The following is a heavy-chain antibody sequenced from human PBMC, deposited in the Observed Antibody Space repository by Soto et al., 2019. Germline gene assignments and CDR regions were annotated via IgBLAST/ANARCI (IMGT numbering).Heavy chain of an antibody. J-gene: IGHJ6*03. V-gene: IGHV4-34*01. CDR1: GGSFSGYY. Sequence: QVQLQQWGAGLLKPSETLSLTCAVYGGSFSGYYWSWIRQPPGKGLEWIGEINHSGSTNYNPSLKRRVTISVDTSKNQFTLQLSSVNAEDTAEYYWARSLRRWWGKRDDNYYYYCRDGCGKGSTVTVSS. CDR3: ARSLRRWWGKRDDNYYYYCRDG. D-gene: IGHD2-15*01. CDR2: INHSGST.